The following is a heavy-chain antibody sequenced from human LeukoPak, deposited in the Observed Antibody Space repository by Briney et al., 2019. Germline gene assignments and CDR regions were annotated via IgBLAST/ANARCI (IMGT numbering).Heavy chain of an antibody. CDR2: IYPGDSDT. Sequence: GGSLKISCEGSGYSFTSYWIAWVRQMPGKGLEWMGIIYPGDSDTRYSPSFQGQVTISADKSISTAYLQWSSLKASDTAMYYCARPAVAGSFYYFDSWGQGTLVTVSS. V-gene: IGHV5-51*01. D-gene: IGHD6-19*01. CDR3: ARPAVAGSFYYFDS. CDR1: GYSFTSYW. J-gene: IGHJ4*02.